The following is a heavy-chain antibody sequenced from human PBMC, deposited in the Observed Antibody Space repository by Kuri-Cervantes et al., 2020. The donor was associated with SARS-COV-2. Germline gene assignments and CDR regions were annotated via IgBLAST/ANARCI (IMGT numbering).Heavy chain of an antibody. J-gene: IGHJ4*02. CDR2: INAGNGNT. CDR3: ATKGEPILRLTSDY. V-gene: IGHV1-3*01. Sequence: ASVKVSCKASGYTFTSYAMHWVRQAPGRRLEWMGWINAGNGNTKYSQKFQGRVTITRDTSASTAYMELSSLRSEDTAVYYCATKGEPILRLTSDYWGQGTLVTVSS. CDR1: GYTFTSYA. D-gene: IGHD3-16*01.